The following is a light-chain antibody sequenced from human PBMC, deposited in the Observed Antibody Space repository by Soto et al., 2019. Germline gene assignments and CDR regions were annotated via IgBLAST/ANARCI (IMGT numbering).Light chain of an antibody. CDR2: GAS. CDR1: QSFISAN. V-gene: IGKV3-20*01. CDR3: QQYGTSPRT. Sequence: EIVLTQSPGTLSLSPGERATLSCRASQSFISANLAWYQQKPGQAPRLLIYGASSRATGIPDRFSGSGSGTEFTLTISSLEPEDFAIYYCQQYGTSPRTFGQGTKVDIK. J-gene: IGKJ1*01.